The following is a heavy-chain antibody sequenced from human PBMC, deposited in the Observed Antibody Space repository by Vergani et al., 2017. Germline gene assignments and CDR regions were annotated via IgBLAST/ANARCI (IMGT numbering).Heavy chain of an antibody. J-gene: IGHJ4*02. Sequence: QVPLVQSGAEVKKPGASARVSCKAFGYIFTSDDIDWVRQATGQGLEWMGWMNPNSGNTGHGQRFQGRVTITRDTSISTAYLELSSLGAEYTAVYYCVRARKTGRADDCPRYYFDCSGQGTLVAVSS. CDR3: VRARKTGRADDCPRYYFDC. CDR2: MNPNSGNT. CDR1: GYIFTSDD. V-gene: IGHV1-8*01. D-gene: IGHD2-21*02.